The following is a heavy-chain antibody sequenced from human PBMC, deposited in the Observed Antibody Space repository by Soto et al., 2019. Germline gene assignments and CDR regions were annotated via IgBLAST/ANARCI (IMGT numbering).Heavy chain of an antibody. J-gene: IGHJ6*02. Sequence: ASVKVSCKASGYTFTGYYMHWVRQAPGQGLEWMGWINPNSGGTNYAQKFQGWVNMTRDTSISTAYMELSRLRSDDTAVYYCARGVANWNYYYYGMDVWGQGTTVTVSS. D-gene: IGHD1-1*01. CDR3: ARGVANWNYYYYGMDV. CDR2: INPNSGGT. V-gene: IGHV1-2*04. CDR1: GYTFTGYY.